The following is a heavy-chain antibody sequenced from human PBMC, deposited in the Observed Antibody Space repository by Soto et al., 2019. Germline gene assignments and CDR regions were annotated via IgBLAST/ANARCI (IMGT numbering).Heavy chain of an antibody. CDR2: INEDGIRK. V-gene: IGHV3-7*05. Sequence: GGSLRLSCAASGFTFSSYWMSWVRQAPGRGLEGVANINEDGIRKYYVDSVKGRFTISRDNAKNSLSLQMNSLRADDTAVYYCARGSGSSSSWGQGTLVTVSS. CDR3: ARGSGSSSS. CDR1: GFTFSSYW. J-gene: IGHJ5*02. D-gene: IGHD6-6*01.